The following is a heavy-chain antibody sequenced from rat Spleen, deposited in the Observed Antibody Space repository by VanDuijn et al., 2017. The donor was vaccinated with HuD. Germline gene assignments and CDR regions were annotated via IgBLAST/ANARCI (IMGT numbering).Heavy chain of an antibody. J-gene: IGHJ2*01. CDR1: GFTFSNYG. D-gene: IGHD5-1*01. Sequence: EVQLVESGGGLVQPGRSMKLSCAASGFTFSNYGMAWVRQAPKKGLEWVASISYEDSSTYYGDSVKGRFTISRDNAQNTLYLQMNSLRSEDTATYYCSNNWELYYWGQGVMVTVSS. CDR2: ISYEDSST. CDR3: SNNWELYY. V-gene: IGHV5-22*01.